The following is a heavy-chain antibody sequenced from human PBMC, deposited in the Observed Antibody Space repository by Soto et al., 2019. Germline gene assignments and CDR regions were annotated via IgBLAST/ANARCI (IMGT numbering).Heavy chain of an antibody. CDR1: GFTFSNYA. D-gene: IGHD3-10*01. V-gene: IGHV3-23*01. J-gene: IGHJ4*02. CDR2: ISASDGST. CDR3: AKKCHCGSGTYLYYFDY. Sequence: GGSLRLSCAASGFTFSNYAMSWVRQAPGEGLEWVSTISASDGSTYYADSVKGRFTISRDNSKNTVYLQMNTLRAEDTALYYCAKKCHCGSGTYLYYFDYWGQGIQVTVSS.